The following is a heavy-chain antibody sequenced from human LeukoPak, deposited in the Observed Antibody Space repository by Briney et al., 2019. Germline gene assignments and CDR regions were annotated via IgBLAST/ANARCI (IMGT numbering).Heavy chain of an antibody. J-gene: IGHJ4*02. Sequence: ASVKVSCTASGYTFTSYGISWVRQAPGQGLEWMGWISAYNGNTNYAQKLQGRVTMTTDTSTSTAYMERRSLRSDDTGVYYCAREEYCSGGSCYYFDYWGQGTLVTVSS. CDR2: ISAYNGNT. CDR3: AREEYCSGGSCYYFDY. CDR1: GYTFTSYG. V-gene: IGHV1-18*01. D-gene: IGHD2-15*01.